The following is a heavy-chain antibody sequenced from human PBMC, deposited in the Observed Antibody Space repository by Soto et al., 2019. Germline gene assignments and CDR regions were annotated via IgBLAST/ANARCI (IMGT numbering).Heavy chain of an antibody. Sequence: QVQLQESCPGLVKPSQTLSLTCTVSGGSISSGGYYWSWIRQHPGKGLEWIGYIYYSGSTYYNPSLKSRVTLSVDTSKNQFSLKLSSVTAADTAVYYCARWDIVVVPAETRGWFDPWGQGTLVTVSS. CDR3: ARWDIVVVPAETRGWFDP. CDR1: GGSISSGGYY. D-gene: IGHD2-2*01. V-gene: IGHV4-31*03. J-gene: IGHJ5*02. CDR2: IYYSGST.